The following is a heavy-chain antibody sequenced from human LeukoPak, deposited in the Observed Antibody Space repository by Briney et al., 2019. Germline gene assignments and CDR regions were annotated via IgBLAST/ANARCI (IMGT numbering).Heavy chain of an antibody. CDR2: ISPNTGDT. CDR1: GYTFTGYY. D-gene: IGHD5-12*01. CDR3: ARDLGEWLRFVHNWFDP. V-gene: IGHV1-2*02. J-gene: IGHJ5*02. Sequence: GASVKVSCKASGYTFTGYYMHWVRQAPGQGLEWMGWISPNTGDTNYAQQFQGRVTMTRDTSISTAYMELSRLRSDDTAVYYCARDLGEWLRFVHNWFDPWGQGTLVTVSS.